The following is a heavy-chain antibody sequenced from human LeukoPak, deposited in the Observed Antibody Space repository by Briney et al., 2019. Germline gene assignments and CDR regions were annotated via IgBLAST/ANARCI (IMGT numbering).Heavy chain of an antibody. CDR1: GFTFSSYS. D-gene: IGHD2-2*01. Sequence: PGGSVRLSCAASGFTFSSYSMNWVRQTPGKGLEWVSSISSSSSYIYYADSVKGRFTISRDNAKNSLYLQMNSLRAEDTAVYYCARLGSTSCPISFDYWGQGTLVTVSS. CDR2: ISSSSSYI. CDR3: ARLGSTSCPISFDY. J-gene: IGHJ4*02. V-gene: IGHV3-21*01.